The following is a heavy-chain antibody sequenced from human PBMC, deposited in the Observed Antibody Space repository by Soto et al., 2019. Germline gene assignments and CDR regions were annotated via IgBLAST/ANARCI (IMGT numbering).Heavy chain of an antibody. V-gene: IGHV3-33*01. Sequence: GGSLRLSCAASGFTFSTYGMQWVRQAPGKGPEWVAAIGYDGTNQYYADSVKGRFTTSRDNSRNTLHLQMNSLRAEDTAGYYCARECFSRGWAPVVLDYWGQGPLVTVSS. CDR2: IGYDGTNQ. CDR1: GFTFSTYG. J-gene: IGHJ4*02. D-gene: IGHD6-19*01. CDR3: ARECFSRGWAPVVLDY.